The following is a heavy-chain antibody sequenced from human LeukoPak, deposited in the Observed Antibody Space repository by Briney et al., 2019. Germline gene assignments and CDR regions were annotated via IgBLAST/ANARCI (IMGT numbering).Heavy chain of an antibody. CDR3: TTRYTYGYWYFDL. D-gene: IGHD5-18*01. J-gene: IGHJ2*01. CDR2: IKGKTDGGTT. Sequence: GGSLRLSCAASGLTFSNAWMSWVRQAPGKGLEWVGRIKGKTDGGTTDYAAPVKGRFTISRDDSKNTLYLQMNSLKTEDTAVYYCTTRYTYGYWYFDLWGRGTLVTVCS. CDR1: GLTFSNAW. V-gene: IGHV3-15*01.